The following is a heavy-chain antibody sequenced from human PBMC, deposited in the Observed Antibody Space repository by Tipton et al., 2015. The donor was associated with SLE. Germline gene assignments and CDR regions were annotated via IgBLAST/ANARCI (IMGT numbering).Heavy chain of an antibody. V-gene: IGHV4-39*07. D-gene: IGHD1-26*01. CDR2: IYYSGTT. CDR3: ARGDFTGATTWFDP. CDR1: GDSISRSRYY. J-gene: IGHJ5*02. Sequence: TLSLTCTVSGDSISRSRYYWGWIRQSPGRGLEWIATIYYSGTTYDNPSLSSRLTTSVDTSKNQFSLRLSSVTAADTAIYYCARGDFTGATTWFDPWGQGTLVTVSS.